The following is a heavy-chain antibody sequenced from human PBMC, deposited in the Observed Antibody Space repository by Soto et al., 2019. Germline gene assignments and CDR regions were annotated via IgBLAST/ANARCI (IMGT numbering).Heavy chain of an antibody. Sequence: PGGSLRLSCEAAGFAFNSYGINWVRQAPGKGLEWVSFISGSSGNIYYGDSVRGRFTISRDNSKNTLYLQMNSLRAEDTAVYYCAKDLVLRVDTAMVMVHWGQGTLVTVSS. V-gene: IGHV3-21*01. CDR3: AKDLVLRVDTAMVMVH. CDR1: GFAFNSYG. J-gene: IGHJ4*02. D-gene: IGHD5-18*01. CDR2: ISGSSGNI.